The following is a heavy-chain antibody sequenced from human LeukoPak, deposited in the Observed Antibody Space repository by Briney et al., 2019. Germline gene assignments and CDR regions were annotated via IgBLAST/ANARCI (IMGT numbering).Heavy chain of an antibody. J-gene: IGHJ4*02. D-gene: IGHD3-3*01. CDR1: GYSISSGYY. CDR3: ASTPMYYGFWSGHERNFDY. CDR2: IYHSGST. V-gene: IGHV4-38-2*01. Sequence: SETLSLTCAVSGYSISSGYYWGWIRQPPGKGLEWIGSIYHSGSTYYNPSLKSRVTISVDTSKNQFSLKLSSVTAADTAVYYCASTPMYYGFWSGHERNFDYWGQGTLVTVSS.